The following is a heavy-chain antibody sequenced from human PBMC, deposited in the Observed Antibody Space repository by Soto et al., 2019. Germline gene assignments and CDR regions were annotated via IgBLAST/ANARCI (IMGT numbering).Heavy chain of an antibody. CDR2: ISKSGGGT. CDR1: GFTFSNYA. Sequence: EVQLLESGGGLVQPGGSLRLSCAASGFTFSNYAMSWVRQAPGKGLEWVSSISKSGGGTYYADPVKGRFTISRDNSKNTLYLQMNSLKAEDTAVYSCAKTSSLFDYWGQGTLVTVSS. J-gene: IGHJ4*02. V-gene: IGHV3-23*01. D-gene: IGHD6-13*01. CDR3: AKTSSLFDY.